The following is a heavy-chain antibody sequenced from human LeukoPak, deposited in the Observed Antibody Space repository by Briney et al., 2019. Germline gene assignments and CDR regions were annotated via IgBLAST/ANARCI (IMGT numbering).Heavy chain of an antibody. V-gene: IGHV3-23*01. Sequence: PGGSLRLSCAASGFTFSNYAMSWVRQAPGKGLEWVSAISGSGGSTYYADSVKGRFTISRDNSKNTLYLQMNSLRAEDTAVYHCAKDKAGVVPAATHFDFWGQGTLVTVSS. D-gene: IGHD2-2*01. CDR2: ISGSGGST. CDR3: AKDKAGVVPAATHFDF. J-gene: IGHJ4*02. CDR1: GFTFSNYA.